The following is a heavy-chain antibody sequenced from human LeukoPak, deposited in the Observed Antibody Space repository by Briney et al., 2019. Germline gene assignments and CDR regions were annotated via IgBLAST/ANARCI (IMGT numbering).Heavy chain of an antibody. D-gene: IGHD3-22*01. Sequence: SVRVSCKASGGTFSSYAISWVRQAPGQGLEWMGGIIPIFGTANYAQKFQGRVTITADKSTSTAYMELSSLRSEDTAVYYCARGGRNYYDSSGYYWNNWFDPWGQGTLATVSS. CDR2: IIPIFGTA. J-gene: IGHJ5*02. CDR3: ARGGRNYYDSSGYYWNNWFDP. CDR1: GGTFSSYA. V-gene: IGHV1-69*06.